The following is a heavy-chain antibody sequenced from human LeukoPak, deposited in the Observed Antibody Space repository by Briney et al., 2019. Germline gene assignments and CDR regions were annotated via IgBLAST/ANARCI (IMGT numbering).Heavy chain of an antibody. CDR1: GYTFTGYY. J-gene: IGHJ4*02. CDR2: INPNSGGT. Sequence: GASVKVSCKASGYTFTGYYMHWVRQAPGQGLEWMGWINPNSGGTNYAQKFQGRVTMTRNTSISTAYMELSSLRSEDTAVYYCAREIMTTGNYWGQGTLATVSS. D-gene: IGHD4-17*01. V-gene: IGHV1-2*02. CDR3: AREIMTTGNY.